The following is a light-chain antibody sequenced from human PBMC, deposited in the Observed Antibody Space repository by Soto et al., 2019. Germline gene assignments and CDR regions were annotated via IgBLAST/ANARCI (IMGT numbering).Light chain of an antibody. CDR2: WAS. V-gene: IGKV4-1*01. Sequence: DIVMTQSPDSLAVSLGERATINCKSSQSVLYSSNNKNYLAWYQQKPGQPPKLLIYWASTRESGVPDRFSGSGSGTDFTPTISSLQDEDVAVYYCQKYYSTPYTFGQGTKLEIK. CDR1: QSVLYSSNNKNY. J-gene: IGKJ2*01. CDR3: QKYYSTPYT.